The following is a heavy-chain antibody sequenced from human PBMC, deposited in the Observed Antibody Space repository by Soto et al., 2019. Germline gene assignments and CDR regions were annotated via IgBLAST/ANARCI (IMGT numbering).Heavy chain of an antibody. CDR2: IYHSGST. V-gene: IGHV4-38-2*01. Sequence: SETLSLTCAVSGYSISSGYYWGWIRQPPGKGLEWIGSIYHSGSTYYNPSLKSRVTISVDTSKNQFSLKLSSVTAADTAVYYCATNLGSSSSRWFDPWGQGTLVTVSS. CDR1: GYSISSGYY. J-gene: IGHJ5*02. CDR3: ATNLGSSSSRWFDP. D-gene: IGHD6-6*01.